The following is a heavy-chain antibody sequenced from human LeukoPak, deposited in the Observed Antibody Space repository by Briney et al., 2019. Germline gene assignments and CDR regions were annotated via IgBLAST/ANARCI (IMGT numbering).Heavy chain of an antibody. CDR3: ASGGAPDYYYYGMDV. D-gene: IGHD1-26*01. CDR2: IYYSGST. J-gene: IGHJ6*02. CDR1: GGSISSYY. Sequence: SETLSLTCAVYGGSISSYYWSWIRQPPGKGLEWIGYIYYSGSTNYNPSLKSRVTISVDTSKNQFSLKLSSVTAADTAVYYCASGGAPDYYYYGMDVWGQGTTVTVSS. V-gene: IGHV4-59*01.